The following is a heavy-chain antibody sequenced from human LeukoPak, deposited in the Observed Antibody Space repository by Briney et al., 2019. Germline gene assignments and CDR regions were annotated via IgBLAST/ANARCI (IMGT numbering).Heavy chain of an antibody. Sequence: GGSLRLSCAASGFTFSSYEMNWVRQAPGKGLEWVSYISSSGSTIYYADSVKGRFTISRDNAKNSLYLQMNSLRAEDTAVYYCARDIGSSGSDYWGQGTLVTVSS. V-gene: IGHV3-48*03. CDR2: ISSSGSTI. D-gene: IGHD6-19*01. CDR1: GFTFSSYE. CDR3: ARDIGSSGSDY. J-gene: IGHJ4*02.